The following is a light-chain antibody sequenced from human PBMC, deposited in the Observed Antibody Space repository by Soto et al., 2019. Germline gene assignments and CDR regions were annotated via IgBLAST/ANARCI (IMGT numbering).Light chain of an antibody. J-gene: IGLJ2*01. V-gene: IGLV2-14*03. Sequence: QSALTQPASVSGSPGQSINISCAGTSADIGAFNYVSWYQHHPGKAPKLLIYDVSDRPSGVSTRFSASKSANTASLTISGLQADDEADYYCSSYSTSSALVFGGGTKLTVL. CDR1: SADIGAFNY. CDR3: SSYSTSSALV. CDR2: DVS.